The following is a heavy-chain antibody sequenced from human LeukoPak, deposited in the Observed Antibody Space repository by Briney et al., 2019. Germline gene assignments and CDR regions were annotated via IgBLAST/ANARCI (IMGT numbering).Heavy chain of an antibody. CDR2: IYSGGTT. J-gene: IGHJ4*02. CDR3: ARVDTVMAYYFDL. V-gene: IGHV3-53*04. CDR1: GFTVSTNC. D-gene: IGHD5-18*01. Sequence: GGSLRLSCAASGFTVSTNCMTWVRQAPGKGLEWVSTIYSGGTTYYADSVMGRFTISRHNSRNTLYLQMNSLRAEETAVYYCARVDTVMAYYFDLWGQGTLVTVSS.